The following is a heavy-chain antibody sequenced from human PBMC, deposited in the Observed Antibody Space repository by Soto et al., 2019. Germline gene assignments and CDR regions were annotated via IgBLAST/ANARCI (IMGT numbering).Heavy chain of an antibody. D-gene: IGHD3-3*01. Sequence: ASVKVSCKVSGYTLTELSMHWVRQAPGKGLEWMGGFDPEDGETIYAQKFQGRVTMTEDTSTDTAYMELSSLRSEDTAVFYCATFNRRSYYDFWSGYPWGQGTLVTVSS. J-gene: IGHJ5*02. CDR3: ATFNRRSYYDFWSGYP. CDR1: GYTLTELS. V-gene: IGHV1-24*01. CDR2: FDPEDGET.